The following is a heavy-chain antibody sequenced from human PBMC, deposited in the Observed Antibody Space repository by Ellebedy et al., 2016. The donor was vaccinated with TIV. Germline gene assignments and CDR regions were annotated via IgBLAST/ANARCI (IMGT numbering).Heavy chain of an antibody. Sequence: SETLSLXXTVSGGSISSGDYYWSWIRQPPGKGLEWIGYIYYSGSTYYNPSLKSRVTISVDTSKNQFSLKLSSVTAADTAVYYCASLYRDSLFVDYWGQGTLVTVSS. CDR1: GGSISSGDYY. CDR3: ASLYRDSLFVDY. J-gene: IGHJ4*02. D-gene: IGHD5-18*01. V-gene: IGHV4-30-4*01. CDR2: IYYSGST.